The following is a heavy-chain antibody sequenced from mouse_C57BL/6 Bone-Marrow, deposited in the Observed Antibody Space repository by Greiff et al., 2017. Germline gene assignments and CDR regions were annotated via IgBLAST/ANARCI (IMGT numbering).Heavy chain of an antibody. CDR2: IYPGDGDT. J-gene: IGHJ1*03. CDR3: ARSGDYDGYYGGYFDV. CDR1: GYAFSSSW. D-gene: IGHD2-3*01. Sequence: QVQLQQSGPELVKPGASVKISCKASGYAFSSSWMNWVKQRPGKGLEWIGRIYPGDGDTNYNGKFKGKATLTADKSSSPAYMQLSSLTSEDSAVYFCARSGDYDGYYGGYFDVWGTGTTVTVSS. V-gene: IGHV1-82*01.